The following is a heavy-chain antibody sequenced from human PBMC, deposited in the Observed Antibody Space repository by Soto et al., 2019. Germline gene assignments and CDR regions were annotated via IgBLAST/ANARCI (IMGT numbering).Heavy chain of an antibody. CDR1: GGSINRGGYD. J-gene: IGHJ5*02. Sequence: SETLSLTCIVSGGSINRGGYDWSWIRQVPGKGLEWIGYFYHSGTTYYNPSLKSRVTISVDTSKNQFSLKLTSVTAADTAMYYCAKSALGYCSDISCYPSNWIDPWGQGILVTSPQ. V-gene: IGHV4-31*03. D-gene: IGHD2-15*01. CDR2: FYHSGTT. CDR3: AKSALGYCSDISCYPSNWIDP.